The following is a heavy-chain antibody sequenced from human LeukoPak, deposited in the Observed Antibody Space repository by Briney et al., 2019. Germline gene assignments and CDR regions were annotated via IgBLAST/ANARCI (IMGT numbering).Heavy chain of an antibody. CDR2: ISGSGGST. CDR3: AKGYDFWSEAHFDY. Sequence: GGSLRLSCAASGFTFSSYAMSWVRQAPGKGLEWVSSISGSGGSTYYADSVKGRFTISRDNSKNTLYLQMNSLRAEDTAVYYCAKGYDFWSEAHFDYWGQGTLVTVSS. V-gene: IGHV3-23*01. J-gene: IGHJ4*02. CDR1: GFTFSSYA. D-gene: IGHD3-3*01.